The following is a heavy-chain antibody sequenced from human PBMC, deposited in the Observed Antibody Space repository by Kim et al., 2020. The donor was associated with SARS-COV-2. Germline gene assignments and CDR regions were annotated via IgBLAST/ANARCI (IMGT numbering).Heavy chain of an antibody. CDR3: ARPTTFYGSGIYYGMDV. D-gene: IGHD3-10*01. V-gene: IGHV3-30*07. J-gene: IGHJ6*02. Sequence: KGRFTISRDNSKNTLYLQMNSLRAEDTAVYYCARPTTFYGSGIYYGMDVWGQGTTVTVSS.